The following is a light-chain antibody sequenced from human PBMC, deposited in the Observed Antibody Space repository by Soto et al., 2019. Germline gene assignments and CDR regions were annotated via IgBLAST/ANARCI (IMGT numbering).Light chain of an antibody. V-gene: IGLV4-69*01. J-gene: IGLJ3*02. Sequence: QPVLTQSPSASASLGASVKLTCTLSSGHSSYAIAWHQQQPEKGPRYLMKLNSDGSHSKGDGIPDRFSGSGSGAERYLTISSLQSEDEADYYCQTWGTGIPWVFGGGTQLTVL. CDR2: LNSDGSH. CDR3: QTWGTGIPWV. CDR1: SGHSSYA.